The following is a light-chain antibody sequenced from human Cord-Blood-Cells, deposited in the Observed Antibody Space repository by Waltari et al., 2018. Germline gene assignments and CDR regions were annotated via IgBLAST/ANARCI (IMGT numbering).Light chain of an antibody. V-gene: IGLV2-11*01. J-gene: IGLJ2*01. CDR1: RRDVGGYNY. CDR2: EVS. Sequence: QSALTQPRSVSGSPGQSVTISCTGTRRDVGGYNYVSWDQQHPGKAPKLMIYEVSKRPSGVPDRFSGAKSGNTASLTISGLQAEDEADYYCCSYAGTDVVFGGGTKLTVL. CDR3: CSYAGTDVV.